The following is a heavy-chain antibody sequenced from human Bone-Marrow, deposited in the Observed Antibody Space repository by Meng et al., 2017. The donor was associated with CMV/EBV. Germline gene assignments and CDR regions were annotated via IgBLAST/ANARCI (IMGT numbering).Heavy chain of an antibody. CDR2: ISYDGSNK. CDR3: AIMGDIVVVPAAIDAFDI. J-gene: IGHJ3*02. Sequence: GGSLRLSCAASGFTFSSYAMHWVRQAPGKGLEWVAVISYDGSNKYYADSVKGRFTISRDNSKNTLYLQMNSLRAEDTAVYYCAIMGDIVVVPAAIDAFDIWGQGTMVTVSS. D-gene: IGHD2-2*01. CDR1: GFTFSSYA. V-gene: IGHV3-30*04.